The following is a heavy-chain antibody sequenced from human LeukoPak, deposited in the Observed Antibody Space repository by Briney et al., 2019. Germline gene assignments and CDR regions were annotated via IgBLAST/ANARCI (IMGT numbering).Heavy chain of an antibody. D-gene: IGHD5-12*01. Sequence: ASVKVSCKASGYTFTSYDINWVRQATGQGLEWMGWMNPNSGNTGYAQKFQGRVTMTRNTSISTAYMELSSLRAEDTAVYYCAKGGGYEVLYDYWGQGTLVTVSS. CDR3: AKGGGYEVLYDY. V-gene: IGHV1-8*01. CDR1: GYTFTSYD. J-gene: IGHJ4*02. CDR2: MNPNSGNT.